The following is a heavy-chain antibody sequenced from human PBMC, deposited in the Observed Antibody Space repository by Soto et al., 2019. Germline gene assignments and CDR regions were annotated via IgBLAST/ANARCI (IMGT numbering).Heavy chain of an antibody. CDR1: GYTFTSYY. Sequence: ASVKVSCKASGYTFTSYYMNWVRQAPGQGLEWMGWINPNSGGTNYAQKFQGWVTMTRDTSISTAYMELSRLRSDDTAVYYCARGARIAAADFYWFDPWGQGTLVTVSS. CDR2: INPNSGGT. CDR3: ARGARIAAADFYWFDP. J-gene: IGHJ5*02. D-gene: IGHD6-13*01. V-gene: IGHV1-2*04.